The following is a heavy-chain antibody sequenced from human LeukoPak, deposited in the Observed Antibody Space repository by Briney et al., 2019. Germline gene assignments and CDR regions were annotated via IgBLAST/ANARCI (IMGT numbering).Heavy chain of an antibody. D-gene: IGHD3-3*01. V-gene: IGHV1-2*02. CDR1: GYTFTGYY. CDR3: ARGDFYDFWSSYYFRWFDP. CDR2: INPNSGGT. J-gene: IGHJ5*02. Sequence: ASVKVSCKASGYTFTGYYMHWVRQAPGQGLEWMGWINPNSGGTNYAQKFQGRVTMTRDTSISTAYMELSRLRSDDTAVYYCARGDFYDFWSSYYFRWFDPWGEGTLVTVSS.